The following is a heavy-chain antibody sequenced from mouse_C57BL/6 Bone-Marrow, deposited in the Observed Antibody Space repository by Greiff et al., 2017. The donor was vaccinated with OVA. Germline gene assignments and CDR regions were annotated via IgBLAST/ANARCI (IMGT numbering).Heavy chain of an antibody. CDR1: GYTFTSYW. J-gene: IGHJ1*03. CDR3: ATGWYFDV. D-gene: IGHD4-1*01. V-gene: IGHV1-59*01. CDR2: IDPSDSYT. Sequence: QVQLQQPGAELVRPGPSVKLSCKASGYTFTSYWMHWVKQRPGQGLEWIGVIDPSDSYTNYNQKFKGKATLTVDTSSSTAYMQLSSLTSEDSAVYYCATGWYFDVWGTGTTVTVSS.